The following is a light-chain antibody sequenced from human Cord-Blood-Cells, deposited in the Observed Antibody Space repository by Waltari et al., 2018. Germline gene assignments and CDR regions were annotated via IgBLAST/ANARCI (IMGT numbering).Light chain of an antibody. CDR2: EVS. CDR3: SSYAGSNNLV. CDR1: RSDVGPYNY. V-gene: IGLV2-8*01. J-gene: IGLJ2*01. Sequence: QSALTQPPSASVSPVQQVTISCTGPRSDVGPYNYVPWYQQHPGKAPKLMIYEVSKRPSGVPDRFSGSKSGNTASLTVSGLQAEDEADYYCSSYAGSNNLVFGGGTKLTVL.